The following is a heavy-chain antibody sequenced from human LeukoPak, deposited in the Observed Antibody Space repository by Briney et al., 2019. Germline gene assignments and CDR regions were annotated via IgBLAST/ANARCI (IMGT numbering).Heavy chain of an antibody. Sequence: PGGSLRLSCAASGFTFSDYYMSWIRQAPGKGLEWVSYISSSGSIIYYADSVRGRFIISRDNAKNSLYLQMNSLRAEDTAVYYCAKSYDILTGFNSWGQGTLVTVSS. J-gene: IGHJ4*02. CDR1: GFTFSDYY. CDR2: ISSSGSII. V-gene: IGHV3-11*01. D-gene: IGHD3-9*01. CDR3: AKSYDILTGFNS.